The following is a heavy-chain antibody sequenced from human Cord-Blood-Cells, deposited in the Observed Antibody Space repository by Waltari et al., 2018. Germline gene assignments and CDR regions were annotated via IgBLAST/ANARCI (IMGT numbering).Heavy chain of an antibody. V-gene: IGHV4-59*11. D-gene: IGHD1-26*01. CDR1: GGSISSHY. J-gene: IGHJ3*02. CDR2: IYYSGST. CDR3: AREWELLHAFDI. Sequence: QVQLQESGPGLVKPSETLSLTCTVSGGSISSHYWSWIRQPPGKGLEWIGYIYYSGSTNYNPSLKRRVTISVDTSKNQFSLKLSSVTAADTAVYYCAREWELLHAFDIWGQGTMVTVSS.